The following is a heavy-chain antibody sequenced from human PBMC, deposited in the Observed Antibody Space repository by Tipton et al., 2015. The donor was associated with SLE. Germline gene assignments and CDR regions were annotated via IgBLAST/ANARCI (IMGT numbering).Heavy chain of an antibody. Sequence: TLSPTCAVYGGSFSGYYWSWIRQPPGKGLEWIGEINHSGSTNYNPSLKSRVTISVDTSKNQFSLELSSVTAADTAVYYCARGRGIVGVNWFDPWGQGTLVTVSS. V-gene: IGHV4-34*01. CDR2: INHSGST. CDR1: GGSFSGYY. D-gene: IGHD1-26*01. CDR3: ARGRGIVGVNWFDP. J-gene: IGHJ5*02.